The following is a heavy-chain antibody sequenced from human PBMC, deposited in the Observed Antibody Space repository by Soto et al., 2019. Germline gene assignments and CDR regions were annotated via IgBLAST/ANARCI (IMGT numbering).Heavy chain of an antibody. V-gene: IGHV3-64D*06. CDR2: VSTSGRST. D-gene: IGHD2-15*01. CDR1: GFIFSEST. CDR3: VKQAHGLDGVAFDY. J-gene: IGHJ4*02. Sequence: GGSLRLSCSASGFIFSESTIYWVRQVPGKGLEAISAVSTSGRSTYYAGSVKDRFTISRDNSKNTLFLQMGSLRPEDTAIYYCVKQAHGLDGVAFDYWGQGTQVTVSS.